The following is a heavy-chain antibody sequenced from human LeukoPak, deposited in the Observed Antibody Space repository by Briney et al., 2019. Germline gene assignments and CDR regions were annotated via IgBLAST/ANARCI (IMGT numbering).Heavy chain of an antibody. CDR2: ISNSGST. CDR3: ARSKWELLGDYYGMDV. V-gene: IGHV4-4*09. J-gene: IGHJ6*02. CDR1: GVSISSNY. Sequence: SETLSLTCNVSGVSISSNYWNWIRQTPGKGLEWIGDISNSGSTNYNPSLKSRITISIDTSENQFFLRLSSVTAADTAVYYCARSKWELLGDYYGMDVWGQGTTVTVSS. D-gene: IGHD1-26*01.